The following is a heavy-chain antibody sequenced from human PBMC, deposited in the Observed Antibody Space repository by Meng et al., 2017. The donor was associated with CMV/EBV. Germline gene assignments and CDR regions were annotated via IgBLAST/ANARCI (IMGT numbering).Heavy chain of an antibody. CDR3: ARDLCGYCSSAPIDP. CDR1: GFTFSSYA. J-gene: IGHJ5*02. D-gene: IGHD2-2*03. Sequence: GGSLRLSCAASGFTFSSYAMHWVRQAPGKGLEWVAFISYDGSNKYYADSVKGRFTISRDNSKNTLYLQMNSLRAEDTAAYYCARDLCGYCSSAPIDPWGQGTLVTVSS. CDR2: ISYDGSNK. V-gene: IGHV3-30-3*01.